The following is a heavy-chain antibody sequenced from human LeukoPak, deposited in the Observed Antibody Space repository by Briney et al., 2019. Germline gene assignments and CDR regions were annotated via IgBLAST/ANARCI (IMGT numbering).Heavy chain of an antibody. D-gene: IGHD3-10*01. V-gene: IGHV1-2*02. CDR2: INPNSGGT. CDR1: GYTFTGYY. Sequence: GGSLRLSCAASGYTFTGYYMHWVRQAPGQGLEWMGWINPNSGGTNYAQKFQGRVTMTRDTSISTAYMELSRLRSDDTAVYYCARDPKRVITMVRGVLPGYWGQGTLVTVSS. J-gene: IGHJ4*02. CDR3: ARDPKRVITMVRGVLPGY.